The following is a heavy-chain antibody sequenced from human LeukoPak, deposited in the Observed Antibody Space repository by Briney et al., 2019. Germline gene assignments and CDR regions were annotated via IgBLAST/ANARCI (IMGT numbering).Heavy chain of an antibody. CDR1: GFTFSSYA. J-gene: IGHJ3*02. V-gene: IGHV3-23*01. CDR2: ISGSGGST. Sequence: PGGSLRLSCAASGFTFSSYAMSWVRQAPGKGLEWVSAISGSGGSTYYADSVKGRFTISRDNAKNSLYLQMNSLRAEDTAVYYCAREMGIVVVITLAFDIWGQGTMVTVSS. D-gene: IGHD3-22*01. CDR3: AREMGIVVVITLAFDI.